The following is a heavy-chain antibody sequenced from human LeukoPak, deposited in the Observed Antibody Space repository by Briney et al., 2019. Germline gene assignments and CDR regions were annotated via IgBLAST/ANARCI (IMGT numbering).Heavy chain of an antibody. CDR2: ISSGSSIR. V-gene: IGHV3-48*02. CDR3: ARDAYDTSAYYYFDY. J-gene: IGHJ4*02. Sequence: PGGSLRLSCVASGFSFSNYGMNWVRQAAGKGLEWISDISSGSSIRNYADSVRGRFTISRDNAENSLYLQMNSLRDEDTAVYYCARDAYDTSAYYYFDYWGQGTLVTVSS. D-gene: IGHD3-22*01. CDR1: GFSFSNYG.